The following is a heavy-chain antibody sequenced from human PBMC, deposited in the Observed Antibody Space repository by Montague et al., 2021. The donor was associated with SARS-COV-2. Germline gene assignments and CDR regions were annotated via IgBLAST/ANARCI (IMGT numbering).Heavy chain of an antibody. J-gene: IGHJ4*02. CDR1: GFTVSSNY. CDR3: ASLGSGWENDY. Sequence: RLSWSASGFTVSSNYMSWVRQAPGKGLEWVSVIYSGGSTYYADSVKGRFTISRDNSKNTLYLQMNSLRAEDTAVYYCASLGSGWENDYWGQGTLVTVSS. V-gene: IGHV3-53*01. CDR2: IYSGGST. D-gene: IGHD6-19*01.